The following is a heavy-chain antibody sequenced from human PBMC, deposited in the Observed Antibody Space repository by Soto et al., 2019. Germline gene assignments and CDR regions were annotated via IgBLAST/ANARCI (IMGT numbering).Heavy chain of an antibody. CDR2: INTDGSST. D-gene: IGHD3-10*01. V-gene: IGHV3-74*01. J-gene: IGHJ4*02. CDR3: AKRGVDTFGLSY. Sequence: GGSLRLSCAVSGFTFSSFWMHWARQAPGEGLVWVSRINTDGSSTSYADSVKGRFTISRDNAKNTLYLQMNSLRVEDTAMYYCAKRGVDTFGLSYWGQGTLVTVSS. CDR1: GFTFSSFW.